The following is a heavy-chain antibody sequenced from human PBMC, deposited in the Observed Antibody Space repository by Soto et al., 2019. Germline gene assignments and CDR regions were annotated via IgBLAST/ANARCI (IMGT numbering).Heavy chain of an antibody. J-gene: IGHJ4*02. CDR1: GGSISSYY. CDR2: IYTSGST. CDR3: ARDESTMYGDYVYFDY. Sequence: PSETLSLTCTVSGGSISSYYWSWIRQPAGKGLEWIGRIYTSGSTNYNPSLKSRVTMSVDTSKNQFSLKLSSVTAADTAVYYCARDESTMYGDYVYFDYWGQGTLVTVSS. D-gene: IGHD4-17*01. V-gene: IGHV4-4*07.